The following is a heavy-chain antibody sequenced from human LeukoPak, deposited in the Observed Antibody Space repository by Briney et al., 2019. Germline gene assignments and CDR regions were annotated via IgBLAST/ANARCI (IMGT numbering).Heavy chain of an antibody. D-gene: IGHD6-19*01. Sequence: SQTLSLACAISGDSVSSNSTAWNWIRQSLSRGLEWLGRTYYRSKWYNDYALSVKSRITINPDTSKNQFSLQLNSVTPEDTAVYYCAREYSSSGLAFDYWGQGTLVTVSS. CDR2: TYYRSKWYN. J-gene: IGHJ4*02. CDR1: GDSVSSNSTA. CDR3: AREYSSSGLAFDY. V-gene: IGHV6-1*01.